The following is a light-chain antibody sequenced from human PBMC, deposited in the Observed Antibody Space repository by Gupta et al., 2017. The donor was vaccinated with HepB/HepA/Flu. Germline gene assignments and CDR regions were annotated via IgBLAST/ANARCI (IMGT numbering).Light chain of an antibody. Sequence: QSALTQPASVSGSPGQSIAISCTGTNSDVGGYNLVSWYQQYPGKAPKLMIYEVSKRASVVSNRFSGSKSGNTASLTISGLQAEDEDDYYCCSYTGDLDVFGTGTRVTVL. CDR3: CSYTGDLDV. CDR1: NSDVGGYNL. V-gene: IGLV2-23*02. J-gene: IGLJ1*01. CDR2: EVS.